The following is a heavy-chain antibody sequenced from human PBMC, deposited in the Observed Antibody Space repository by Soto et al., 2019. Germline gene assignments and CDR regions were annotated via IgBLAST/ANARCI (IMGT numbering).Heavy chain of an antibody. CDR3: ARQIYDSDTGPNFQYYFDS. CDR2: IDPSDSQT. J-gene: IGHJ4*02. CDR1: VYSFAGYW. V-gene: IGHV5-10-1*01. Sequence: PGESLKISCKGSVYSFAGYWITWVRQKPGKGLEWMGRIDPSDSQTYYSPSFRGHVTISVTKSITTVFLQWSSLRASDTARYYCARQIYDSDTGPNFQYYFDSWGQGTPVTVSS. D-gene: IGHD3-22*01.